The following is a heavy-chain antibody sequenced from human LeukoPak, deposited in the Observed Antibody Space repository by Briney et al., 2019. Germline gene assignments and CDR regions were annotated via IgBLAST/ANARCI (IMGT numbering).Heavy chain of an antibody. J-gene: IGHJ4*02. CDR3: SRRSDESKTGDY. CDR2: IHPSGST. D-gene: IGHD6-25*01. CDR1: GGSFSHYY. Sequence: PSETLSLTCAIYGGSFSHYYWSWIRQPPGKGLEWVGEIHPSGSTSFNPSLESRVSISKDTSKNQFSLKLTSVTAADTAVYYCSRRSDESKTGDYWGQGTLVTVSS. V-gene: IGHV4-34*01.